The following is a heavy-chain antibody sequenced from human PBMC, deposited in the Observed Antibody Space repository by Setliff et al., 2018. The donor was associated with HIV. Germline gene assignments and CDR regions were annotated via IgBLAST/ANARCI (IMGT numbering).Heavy chain of an antibody. CDR2: IIPIFGTT. D-gene: IGHD3-9*01. Sequence: SVKVSCKASGGTFSSYAISWVRQAPGQGLEWMGGIIPIFGTTNYAQKFQGRVTITTDESTTTAYMELSSLRSDDTAVYYCARDKTYYDILTGNSDDNWFDPWGQGTLVTVSS. J-gene: IGHJ5*02. CDR1: GGTFSSYA. CDR3: ARDKTYYDILTGNSDDNWFDP. V-gene: IGHV1-69*05.